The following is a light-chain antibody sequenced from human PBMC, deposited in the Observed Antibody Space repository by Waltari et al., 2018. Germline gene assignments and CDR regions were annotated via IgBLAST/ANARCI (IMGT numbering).Light chain of an antibody. Sequence: EIVLTQSPGTLSLSPGDRATLSSRASQSVSRALAWYQQKPGQAPRLLIYAASTRATGVPDRFSGSGSGTDFSLTISRLDPEDFAVYYCQHYVNLPVTFGQGTKVEI. CDR3: QHYVNLPVT. CDR2: AAS. CDR1: QSVSRA. V-gene: IGKV3-20*01. J-gene: IGKJ1*01.